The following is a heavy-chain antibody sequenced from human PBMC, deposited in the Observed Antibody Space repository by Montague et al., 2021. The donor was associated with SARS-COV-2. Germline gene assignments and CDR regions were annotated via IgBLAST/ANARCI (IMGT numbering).Heavy chain of an antibody. J-gene: IGHJ6*02. V-gene: IGHV4-34*01. CDR2: INHSGST. D-gene: IGHD4-17*01. Sequence: SETLSLTCAVYGGSFSGYYWSWIRQPPGKGLEWIGEINHSGSTNYNPSLKGRVTISVDTSKNQFSLKLSSMTAADTAVYYCARGRTVTTFYYYYGMDVWGQGTTVTVSS. CDR1: GGSFSGYY. CDR3: ARGRTVTTFYYYYGMDV.